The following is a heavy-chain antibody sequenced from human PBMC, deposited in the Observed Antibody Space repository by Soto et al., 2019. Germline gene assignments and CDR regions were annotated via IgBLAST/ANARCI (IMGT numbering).Heavy chain of an antibody. CDR1: GGSISTSGYS. CDR3: ARHRYCSGGSCYHLDNWFDP. J-gene: IGHJ5*02. V-gene: IGHV4-39*01. CDR2: IHYSGGT. D-gene: IGHD2-15*01. Sequence: SETLSLTCTVSGGSISTSGYSWGWIRQPPGKGLEWIGSIHYSGGTYYNPSLKSRVTMSVDTFKNQFSLKLSSVTAADTAVYYCARHRYCSGGSCYHLDNWFDPWGQGSLVTSPQ.